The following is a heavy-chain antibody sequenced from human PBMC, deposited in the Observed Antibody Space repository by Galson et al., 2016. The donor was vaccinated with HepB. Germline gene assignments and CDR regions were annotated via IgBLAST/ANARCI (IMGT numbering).Heavy chain of an antibody. Sequence: SLRLSCAVSGFSFNSYAFSWVRQTPGKGLEWVSAISGTGGTTDYTDSVKGRFTISRDTSQSRLYLQMNSLRADDTAIYYCAKENDFWSGYLSHWGQGALVTVSS. V-gene: IGHV3-23*01. CDR2: ISGTGGTT. CDR3: AKENDFWSGYLSH. J-gene: IGHJ4*02. CDR1: GFSFNSYA. D-gene: IGHD3-3*01.